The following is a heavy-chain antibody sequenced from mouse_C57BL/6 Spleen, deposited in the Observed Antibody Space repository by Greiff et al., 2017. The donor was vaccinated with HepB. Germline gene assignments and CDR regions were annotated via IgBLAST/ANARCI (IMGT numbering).Heavy chain of an antibody. V-gene: IGHV5-4*03. D-gene: IGHD1-1*01. CDR2: ISDGGSYT. CDR1: GFTFSSYA. Sequence: EVKLVESGGGLVKPGGSLKLSCAASGFTFSSYAMSWVRQTPEKRLEWVATISDGGSYTYYPDNVKGRFTISRDNAKNNLYLQMSHLKSEDTAMYYCARANYYGSSYSFDYWGQGTTLTVSS. J-gene: IGHJ2*01. CDR3: ARANYYGSSYSFDY.